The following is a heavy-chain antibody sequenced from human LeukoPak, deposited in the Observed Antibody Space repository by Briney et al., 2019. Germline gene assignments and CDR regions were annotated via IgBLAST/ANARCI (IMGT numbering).Heavy chain of an antibody. V-gene: IGHV3-33*01. D-gene: IGHD3-10*01. CDR3: ARDGGSGIDY. J-gene: IGHJ4*02. CDR2: IWYDGSRK. CDR1: GFSLTTYG. Sequence: GGSLRLSCAASGFSLTTYGTPWLRQAPGKGLEWVAVIWYDGSRKFYGDSVKGRFTVSRDTSENTMYLQMNTLRVDDTAVYYCARDGGSGIDYWGQGTLVTVSS.